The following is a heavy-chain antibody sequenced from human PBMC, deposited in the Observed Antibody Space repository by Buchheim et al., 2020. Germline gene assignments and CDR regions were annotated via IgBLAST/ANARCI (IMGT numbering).Heavy chain of an antibody. Sequence: QMQLQESGPGLVKPLQTLSLTCTVSGGSINRGGYYWSWIRQHSVRGLEWIGYIYYTGATYYSTSLKSRVSISVALSKNQFSLGVNSVTAADTAVYFCARDGYNNFGEYFAMDVWGQGT. V-gene: IGHV4-31*03. CDR1: GGSINRGGYY. CDR2: IYYTGAT. D-gene: IGHD4-11*01. CDR3: ARDGYNNFGEYFAMDV. J-gene: IGHJ6*02.